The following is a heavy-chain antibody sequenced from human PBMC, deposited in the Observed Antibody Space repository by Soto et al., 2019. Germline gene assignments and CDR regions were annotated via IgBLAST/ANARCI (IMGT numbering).Heavy chain of an antibody. CDR3: LHSGRGGDCPHASLSGSGYSWDF. CDR1: GFSLSTTGVG. D-gene: IGHD2-21*02. V-gene: IGHV2-5*02. Sequence: QITLKESGPTLVKPTQTLTLTCTFSGFSLSTTGVGVGWIRQTPGKALEWLALIYWDDDKRYKPSLKSRITKNTESYKTRQCITTTSKDPLHTVTSYLLHSGRGGDCPHASLSGSGYSWDFWGQGTTVTVSS. CDR2: IYWDDDK. J-gene: IGHJ6*02.